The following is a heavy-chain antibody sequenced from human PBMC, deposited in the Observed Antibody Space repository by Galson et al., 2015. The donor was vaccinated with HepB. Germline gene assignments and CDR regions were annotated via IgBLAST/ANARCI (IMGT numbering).Heavy chain of an antibody. D-gene: IGHD6-19*01. CDR1: GGSISSSSYY. V-gene: IGHV4-39*01. CDR2: IYYSGST. J-gene: IGHJ4*02. Sequence: ETLSLTCTVSGGSISSSSYYWGWIRQPPGKGLEWIGSIYYSGSTYYNPSLKSRVTISVDTSKNQFSLKLSSVTAADTAVYYCARRPYSSGWYPDYWGQGTLVTVSS. CDR3: ARRPYSSGWYPDY.